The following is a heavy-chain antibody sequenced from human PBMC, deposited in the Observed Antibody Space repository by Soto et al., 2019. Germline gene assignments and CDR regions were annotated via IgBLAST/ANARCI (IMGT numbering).Heavy chain of an antibody. CDR3: ATRITGFGLLIPPFDP. CDR1: GWSVNGYY. Sequence: SETLSLTCAVYGWSVNGYYWNWIRQPPGKGLEWIGETTHTAGTHHNPSLTSRVTRSVDTSQNQFSLRLSAVTAADTAIYYCATRITGFGLLIPPFDPWGQGTQVT. V-gene: IGHV4-34*01. D-gene: IGHD3-3*01. J-gene: IGHJ5*02. CDR2: TTHTAGT.